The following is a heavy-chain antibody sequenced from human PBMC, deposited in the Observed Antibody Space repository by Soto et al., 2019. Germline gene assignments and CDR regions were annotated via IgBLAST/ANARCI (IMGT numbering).Heavy chain of an antibody. D-gene: IGHD3-16*01. V-gene: IGHV3-11*01. J-gene: IGHJ5*02. Sequence: QVQLVESGGGLVKPGGSLRLSCAASGIVFSDYMSWVRQAPGKGLEWLSYISGSGRTIYSADSVKGGFTISRDNATNSLYLQMNNVRTEDTAVYYCARLPFPWGWFDPWGQGTLVTVSS. CDR3: ARLPFPWGWFDP. CDR2: ISGSGRTI. CDR1: GIVFSDY.